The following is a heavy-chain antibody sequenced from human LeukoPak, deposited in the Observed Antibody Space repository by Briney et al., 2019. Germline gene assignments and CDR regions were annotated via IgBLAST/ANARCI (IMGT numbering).Heavy chain of an antibody. CDR1: GFTFTSYA. Sequence: GGSLRLSCAASGFTFTSYAMSWVRQAPGKGLEWVPAISGSGGSTYYADSVRGRFTISRDNSKNTLYLQVNSLRAEDTAVYYCAKDFYGSGFVYYFDYWGQGTLVTVSS. CDR2: ISGSGGST. CDR3: AKDFYGSGFVYYFDY. V-gene: IGHV3-23*01. D-gene: IGHD3-10*01. J-gene: IGHJ4*02.